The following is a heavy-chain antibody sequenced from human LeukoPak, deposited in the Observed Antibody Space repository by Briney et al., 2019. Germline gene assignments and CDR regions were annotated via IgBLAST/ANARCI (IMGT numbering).Heavy chain of an antibody. CDR3: ARVPYYYDSSGYYPHSESDY. V-gene: IGHV1-69*05. CDR1: GGTFSSYA. Sequence: SVKVSCKASGGTFSSYAISWVRQAPGQGLEWMGRIIPIFGTANYAQKFQGRVTITTDESTSTAYMELSSLRSEDTAVYYCARVPYYYDSSGYYPHSESDYWGQGTLVTVSS. J-gene: IGHJ4*02. D-gene: IGHD3-22*01. CDR2: IIPIFGTA.